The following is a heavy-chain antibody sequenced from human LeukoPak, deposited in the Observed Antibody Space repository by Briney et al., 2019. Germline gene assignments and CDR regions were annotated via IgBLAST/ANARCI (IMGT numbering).Heavy chain of an antibody. J-gene: IGHJ5*02. CDR2: IIPILGVA. CDR3: ARDQGVVVVPAAIVH. CDR1: GDTFSSYT. D-gene: IGHD2-2*01. V-gene: IGHV1-69*04. Sequence: SVKVSCKASGDTFSSYTINWVRQAPGQGPEWMGRIIPILGVANFAQKFQGRVTITADKSTSTAYMELSSLRSEDTAVYYCARDQGVVVVPAAIVHWGQGTLVTVSS.